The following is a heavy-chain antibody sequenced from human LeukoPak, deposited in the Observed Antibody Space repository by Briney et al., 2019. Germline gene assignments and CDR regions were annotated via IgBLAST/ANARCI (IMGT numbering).Heavy chain of an antibody. CDR1: GFTFSTYA. CDR3: ARDVDGRFDY. Sequence: GTLRLSCAASGFTFSTYAMSWVRQPPGKGLEWIGSIYYSGSTYYNPSLKSRVIISVDTSKNQFSLTLSSVTAADTAVYYCARDVDGRFDYWGQGTLVTVSS. J-gene: IGHJ4*02. CDR2: IYYSGST. D-gene: IGHD2-21*01. V-gene: IGHV4-39*07.